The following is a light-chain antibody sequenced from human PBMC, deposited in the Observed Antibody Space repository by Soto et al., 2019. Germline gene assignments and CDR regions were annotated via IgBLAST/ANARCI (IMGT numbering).Light chain of an antibody. CDR2: AAS. CDR3: QQSFSIPPLT. CDR1: QSISSY. Sequence: DIQMTHSPSSLSASLLDRVTIXGRPSQSISSYLNWYQQKPGKAPKLLIYAASSLQSGVPSRFSGSGSGTDFTLTISSLQPEDFATYYCQQSFSIPPLTFGGGTKVDIK. J-gene: IGKJ4*01. V-gene: IGKV1-39*01.